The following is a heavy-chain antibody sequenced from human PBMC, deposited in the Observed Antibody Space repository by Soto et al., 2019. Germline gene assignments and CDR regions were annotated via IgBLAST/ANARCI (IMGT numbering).Heavy chain of an antibody. CDR2: IIPIFGTA. V-gene: IGHV1-69*12. CDR1: VGTFSSYA. Sequence: QVQLVQSGAEVKKPGSSVKVSCKASVGTFSSYAISWVRQAPGQGLEWMGGIIPIFGTANYAQKFQGRVTITADESTSTAYMELSSLRSEDTAVYYCARDPEYCISTSCYFNWFDPWGQGTLVTVSS. D-gene: IGHD2-2*01. CDR3: ARDPEYCISTSCYFNWFDP. J-gene: IGHJ5*02.